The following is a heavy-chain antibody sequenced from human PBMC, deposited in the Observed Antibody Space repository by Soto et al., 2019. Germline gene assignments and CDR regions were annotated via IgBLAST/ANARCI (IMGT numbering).Heavy chain of an antibody. V-gene: IGHV4-59*08. CDR1: DGWRGRFC. Sequence: VWDGWRGRFCWSRIMQPPGKGLEWVGYIYYSGTTSYNPSLKSRVTISLETSKNQFSLRLSSVTVADTAVYYCARLGAYYQSLDPWGPGTLVTVSS. J-gene: IGHJ5*02. CDR2: IYYSGTT. D-gene: IGHD2-21*01. CDR3: ARLGAYYQSLDP.